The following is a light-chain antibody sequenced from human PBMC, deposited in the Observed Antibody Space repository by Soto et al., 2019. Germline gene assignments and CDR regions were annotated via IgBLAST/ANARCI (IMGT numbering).Light chain of an antibody. V-gene: IGLV2-8*01. Sequence: QSVLTQPPSASGSPGQSVTISCTGTSSDVGGYNYVSWYQQHPGKAPKLMIYEVSKRPSGVPDRFSGSKSGNTASLTVSGLQAEDEYDYYCSSYAGSNNLVFGGATKLTVL. CDR1: SSDVGGYNY. J-gene: IGLJ3*02. CDR3: SSYAGSNNLV. CDR2: EVS.